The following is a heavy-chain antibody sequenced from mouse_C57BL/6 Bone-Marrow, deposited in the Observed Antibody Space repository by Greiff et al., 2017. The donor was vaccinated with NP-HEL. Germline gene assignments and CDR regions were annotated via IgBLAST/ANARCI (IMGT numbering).Heavy chain of an antibody. D-gene: IGHD3-1*01. CDR2: IDPSDSYT. CDR1: GYTFTSYW. Sequence: QVQLQKPGAELVRPGTSVKLSCKASGYTFTSYWMHWVKQRPGQGLEWIGVIDPSDSYTNYNQKFKGKATLTVDTSSSTAYMQLSSLTSEDSAVYYCASAQLFAYWGQGTLVTVSA. J-gene: IGHJ3*01. V-gene: IGHV1-59*01. CDR3: ASAQLFAY.